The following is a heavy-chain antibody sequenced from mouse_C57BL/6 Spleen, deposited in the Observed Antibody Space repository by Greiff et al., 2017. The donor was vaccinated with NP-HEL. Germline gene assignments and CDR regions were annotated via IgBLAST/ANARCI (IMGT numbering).Heavy chain of an antibody. CDR2: IYPRSGNT. J-gene: IGHJ1*03. Sequence: QVQLQQSGAELARPGASVKLSCKASGYTFTSYGISWVKQRTGQGLEWIGEIYPRSGNTYYNEKFKGKATLTADKSSSTAYMELRSLTSEDSAVYFCARSGIYYGNPLYFDVWGTGTTVTVSS. V-gene: IGHV1-81*01. CDR3: ARSGIYYGNPLYFDV. D-gene: IGHD2-1*01. CDR1: GYTFTSYG.